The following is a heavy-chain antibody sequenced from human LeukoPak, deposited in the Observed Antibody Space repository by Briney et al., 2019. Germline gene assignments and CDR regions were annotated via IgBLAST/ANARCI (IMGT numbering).Heavy chain of an antibody. CDR1: GFTFSSYA. CDR2: ISGSGGST. J-gene: IGHJ4*02. V-gene: IGHV3-23*01. Sequence: GGSLRLSCAASGFTFSSYAMSWFRQAPGKGLEWVSAISGSGGSTYYADSVKGRFTVSRDNSKNMLYLQMNSLRAEDTAVYYCAKDRDLRQGYYFDHWGQGTLVTVSS. CDR3: AKDRDLRQGYYFDH.